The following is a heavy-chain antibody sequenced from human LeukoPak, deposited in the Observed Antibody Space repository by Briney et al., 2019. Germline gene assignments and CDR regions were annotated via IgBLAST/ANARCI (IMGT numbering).Heavy chain of an antibody. CDR2: IYHSGST. Sequence: PSETLSLTCTVSGGSISSGGYYWSWIRQPPGKGLEWIGYIYHSGSTYYNPSLKSRVTISVDTSKNQFSLKLSSVTAADTAVYYCARVGGYPKENNYFDYWGQGTLVTVSS. CDR1: GGSISSGGYY. CDR3: ARVGGYPKENNYFDY. J-gene: IGHJ4*02. D-gene: IGHD3-16*01. V-gene: IGHV4-30-2*05.